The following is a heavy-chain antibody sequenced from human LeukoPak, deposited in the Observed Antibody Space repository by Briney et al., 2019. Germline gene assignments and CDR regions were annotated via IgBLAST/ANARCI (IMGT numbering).Heavy chain of an antibody. D-gene: IGHD5-18*01. J-gene: IGHJ4*02. V-gene: IGHV3-74*01. Sequence: PGGSLRLSCVASGFTLSSYWMHWVRQAPGKGLVWVSRINSDGSSTSYADSVKGRFTISRDNAKNTLYLQMNSLRAEETAVYYCARGKRGYSYGFDYWGQGTLVTVSS. CDR2: INSDGSST. CDR1: GFTLSSYW. CDR3: ARGKRGYSYGFDY.